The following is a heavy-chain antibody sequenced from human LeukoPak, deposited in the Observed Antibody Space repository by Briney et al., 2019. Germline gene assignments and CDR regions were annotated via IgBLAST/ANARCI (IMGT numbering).Heavy chain of an antibody. J-gene: IGHJ6*03. V-gene: IGHV1-8*03. CDR2: MNPNSGNT. CDR1: GYTFTSYD. CDR3: ARAYSSGWYGDYYYYYMDV. Sequence: ASLKVSCKASGYTFTSYDISWVRQATGQGLEWMGWMNPNSGNTGYAQKFQGRVTITRNTSISTAYMELSSLRSEDTAVYYCARAYSSGWYGDYYYYYMDVWGKGTTVTGSS. D-gene: IGHD6-19*01.